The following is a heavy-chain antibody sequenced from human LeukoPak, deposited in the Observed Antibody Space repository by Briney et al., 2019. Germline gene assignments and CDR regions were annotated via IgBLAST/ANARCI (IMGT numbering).Heavy chain of an antibody. CDR2: IIPIFGIA. Sequence: ASVKVSGKASGGTFSSYAISWVGQAPGQGLEWMGRIIPIFGIANYAQKFQGRVTITADKSTSTAYMELSSLRSEDTAVYYCARDRDPIVVVVAASTWFDPWGQGTLVTVSS. CDR1: GGTFSSYA. J-gene: IGHJ5*02. V-gene: IGHV1-69*04. CDR3: ARDRDPIVVVVAASTWFDP. D-gene: IGHD2-15*01.